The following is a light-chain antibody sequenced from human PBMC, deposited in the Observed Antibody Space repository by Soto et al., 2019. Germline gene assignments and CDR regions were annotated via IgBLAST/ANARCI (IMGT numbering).Light chain of an antibody. CDR3: QQYGNSPLT. J-gene: IGKJ4*01. V-gene: IGKV3-20*01. CDR2: DAS. Sequence: ELVLKQSPGPLSLSPGERATLSCRASQSVSSSYLAWYQQKPGQAPRLLIYDASSRATGIPDRFSGSGSGTDFTLTISRLKPEDFAVYYCQQYGNSPLTFGGGTKVDIK. CDR1: QSVSSSY.